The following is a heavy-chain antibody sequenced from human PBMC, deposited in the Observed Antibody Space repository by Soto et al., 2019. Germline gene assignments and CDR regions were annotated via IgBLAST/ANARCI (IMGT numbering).Heavy chain of an antibody. Sequence: QVQLVQSGAEVKKPGSSVKVSCKASGGTFSSYTISWVRQAPGQGLEWMGRIIPILGIANYAQKFQGRVTITAAKSTSTDYMELSSLRSEDTAVYYCARTYCSGGSCSGQTSYYYGMDVWCQGTTVTVSS. V-gene: IGHV1-69*02. CDR3: ARTYCSGGSCSGQTSYYYGMDV. CDR1: GGTFSSYT. J-gene: IGHJ6*02. D-gene: IGHD2-15*01. CDR2: IIPILGIA.